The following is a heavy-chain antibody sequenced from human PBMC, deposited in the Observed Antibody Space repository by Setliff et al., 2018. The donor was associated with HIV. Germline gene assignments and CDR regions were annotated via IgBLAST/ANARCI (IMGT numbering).Heavy chain of an antibody. J-gene: IGHJ2*01. Sequence: PSETLSLTCTVSGDSITRGSYYWSWIRQPAGKGLEWIGHIYTSGKTHYRPSLKSRITISADTSKNQLSLNLSSVTAADTAVYYCSRAAYSGTYLWEPATDLWGRGTLVTVSS. D-gene: IGHD1-26*01. CDR2: IYTSGKT. CDR3: SRAAYSGTYLWEPATDL. CDR1: GDSITRGSYY. V-gene: IGHV4-61*09.